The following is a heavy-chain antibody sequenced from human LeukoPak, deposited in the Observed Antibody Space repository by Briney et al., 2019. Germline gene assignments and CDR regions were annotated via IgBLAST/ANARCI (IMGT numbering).Heavy chain of an antibody. CDR3: ACSSTSCFKY. D-gene: IGHD2-2*01. CDR2: INHSGRT. CDR1: GGSFSGYY. J-gene: IGHJ4*02. Sequence: SETLSLTCAVYGGSFSGYYWSWIRQPPGKGLEWIGEINHSGRTNYNPSLKSRVTISVDTSKNQFSLKLSSVTAADTAVYYCACSSTSCFKYWGQGTLVTVSS. V-gene: IGHV4-34*01.